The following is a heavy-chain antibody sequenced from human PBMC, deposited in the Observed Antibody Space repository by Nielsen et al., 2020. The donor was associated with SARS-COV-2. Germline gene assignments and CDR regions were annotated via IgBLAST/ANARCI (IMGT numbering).Heavy chain of an antibody. CDR1: GFAFSDYA. CDR2: IYAGDNRT. V-gene: IGHV3-23*03. D-gene: IGHD3-10*01. J-gene: IGHJ4*02. CDR3: AKRVWVRGGGFDS. Sequence: GESLKISCAASGFAFSDYAMSWVRQAPGKGLEWVSLIYAGDNRTSFADSVKGRFTISRDNSKNTLYLQMNSLRAEDTAKYYCAKRVWVRGGGFDSWGQGTLVTVAS.